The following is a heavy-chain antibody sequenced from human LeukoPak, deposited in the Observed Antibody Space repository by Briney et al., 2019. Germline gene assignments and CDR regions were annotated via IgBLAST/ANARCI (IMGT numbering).Heavy chain of an antibody. CDR1: GGTFSSYA. V-gene: IGHV1-69*04. D-gene: IGHD3-10*01. Sequence: SVKVSCKASGGTFSSYAISWVRQAPGQGLEWMGRIIPILGITNYAQKFQGRVTITADKSTSTAYMELSSLRSEDTAVYYCARAYYGSGSYPDYWGQGTLVTVSS. CDR2: IIPILGIT. CDR3: ARAYYGSGSYPDY. J-gene: IGHJ4*02.